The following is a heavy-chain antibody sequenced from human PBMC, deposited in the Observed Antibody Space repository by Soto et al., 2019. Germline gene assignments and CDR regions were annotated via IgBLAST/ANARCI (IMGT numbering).Heavy chain of an antibody. CDR1: YDSISSSSYY. CDR3: ARQVGGITIFGGWFDP. CDR2: IYYSGTT. J-gene: IGHJ5*02. V-gene: IGHV4-39*01. Sequence: LSETLSLTCTVSYDSISSSSYYWVFIRHPPWKGLEWIGVIYYSGTTYYNPSLSGRVSISIDTSKNHFSLKVTSVTAADTAVYYCARQVGGITIFGGWFDPWGQGILVTVSS. D-gene: IGHD3-3*01.